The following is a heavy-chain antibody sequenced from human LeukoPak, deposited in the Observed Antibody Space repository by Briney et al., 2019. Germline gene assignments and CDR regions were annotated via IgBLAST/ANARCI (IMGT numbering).Heavy chain of an antibody. Sequence: GESLKISCKASGYIFTNYWIVWVRQMPGKGLEWIAITYPGDSETTKNPSFQGQVTISADKSISTAYLQWAGLKTSDSGIYFCARLWGVRAVYTHDYFGMDVWGQGTAV. CDR3: ARLWGVRAVYTHDYFGMDV. CDR2: TYPGDSET. CDR1: GYIFTNYW. J-gene: IGHJ6*02. D-gene: IGHD3-10*01. V-gene: IGHV5-51*01.